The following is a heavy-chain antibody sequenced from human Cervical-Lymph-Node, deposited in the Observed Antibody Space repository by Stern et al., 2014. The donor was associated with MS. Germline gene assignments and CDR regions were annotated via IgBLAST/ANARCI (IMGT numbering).Heavy chain of an antibody. Sequence: QVQLVQSGAEVKKPGASGKVSCKASGYTFTNYALHWVRQAPGQRPEWMGWIHPGNGDAKYSQNFQDRVIITRDTSANTVYMELRSLRVEDTAMYYCARGYSTTYLDYWGQGTLVTFSS. CDR2: IHPGNGDA. D-gene: IGHD6-13*01. CDR3: ARGYSTTYLDY. J-gene: IGHJ4*02. CDR1: GYTFTNYA. V-gene: IGHV1-3*01.